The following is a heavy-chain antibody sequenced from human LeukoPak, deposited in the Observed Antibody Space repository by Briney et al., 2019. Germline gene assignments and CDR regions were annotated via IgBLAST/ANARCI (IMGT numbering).Heavy chain of an antibody. V-gene: IGHV4-4*07. D-gene: IGHD3-10*01. CDR3: ARSPYYYGSGGYFDY. J-gene: IGHJ4*02. CDR1: GGSISSYY. Sequence: SETLSLTCTVSGGSISSYYWSWIRQPAGKGLEWIGRIYTSGSTNYNPSLKSRVTMSVDTSKNQFSLKLSSVTAADTAVYYCARSPYYYGSGGYFDYWGQGTLVTVSS. CDR2: IYTSGST.